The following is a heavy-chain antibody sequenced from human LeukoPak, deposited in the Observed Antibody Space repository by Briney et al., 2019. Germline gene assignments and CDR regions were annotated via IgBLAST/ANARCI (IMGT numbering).Heavy chain of an antibody. CDR2: IAASGTT. Sequence: SETLSLTCSVSGGSIESYYWSWIRQPPGKGLEFIGYIAASGTTKHNPSLKSRVTLSMDTSKNQFPLKLRSVTAADTAVYFCARFPYFEGFDYWGQGTLVTVSS. V-gene: IGHV4-4*08. D-gene: IGHD3-9*01. J-gene: IGHJ4*02. CDR1: GGSIESYY. CDR3: ARFPYFEGFDY.